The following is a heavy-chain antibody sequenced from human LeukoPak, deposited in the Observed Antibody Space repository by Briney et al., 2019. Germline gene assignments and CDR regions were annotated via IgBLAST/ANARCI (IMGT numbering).Heavy chain of an antibody. Sequence: GGSLRLSCAASGFTFSTYSMNWVRQAPGKGLEWVSSISSSSSYIYYADSLKGRFTISRDNAKSSLYLQMNSLRAGDTAVYYCARVARGNSGAFDIWGQGTMVTVSS. CDR2: ISSSSSYI. CDR3: ARVARGNSGAFDI. V-gene: IGHV3-21*01. CDR1: GFTFSTYS. D-gene: IGHD4-23*01. J-gene: IGHJ3*02.